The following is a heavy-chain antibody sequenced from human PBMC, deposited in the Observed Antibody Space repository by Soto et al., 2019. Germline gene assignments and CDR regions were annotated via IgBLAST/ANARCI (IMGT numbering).Heavy chain of an antibody. V-gene: IGHV1-18*04. CDR3: ARAAETRYYGMDV. Sequence: QVHLVQSGAEVKKPGASVKVSCKASGYTFTTYGISWVRQAPGQGLEWMGWISTYSGKTDYARKFQGRVTMTTDTSPSTAYMELRSLRFDDTAVYYCARAAETRYYGMDVWGQGTTVTVSS. J-gene: IGHJ6*02. CDR2: ISTYSGKT. CDR1: GYTFTTYG.